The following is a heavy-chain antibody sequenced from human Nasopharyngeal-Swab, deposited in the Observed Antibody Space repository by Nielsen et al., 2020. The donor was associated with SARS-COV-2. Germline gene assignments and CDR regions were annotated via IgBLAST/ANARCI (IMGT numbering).Heavy chain of an antibody. Sequence: GESLKISCAASGFTFTSYAVNWVRQAPGKGLEWASGMSGSGENTYYAESVKGRFTISRDSSKNTLFLQMNSLRAEDTAVYYCAKDSGAGFCDGGSCFPTNHWGQGTLVTVSS. CDR2: MSGSGENT. J-gene: IGHJ5*02. D-gene: IGHD2-15*01. CDR3: AKDSGAGFCDGGSCFPTNH. V-gene: IGHV3-23*01. CDR1: GFTFTSYA.